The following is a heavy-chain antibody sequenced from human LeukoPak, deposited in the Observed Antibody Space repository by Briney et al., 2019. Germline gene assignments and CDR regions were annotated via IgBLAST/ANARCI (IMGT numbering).Heavy chain of an antibody. Sequence: GGSLRLSCAASGFTFSSYAMHWVRQAPGKGLEYVSAISSNGGSTYYANSVKGRFTISRDNSKNTLYLQMGSLRAEDMAVYCCARGGGSHYSNFDYWGQGTLVTVSS. CDR2: ISSNGGST. V-gene: IGHV3-64*01. CDR3: ARGGGSHYSNFDY. CDR1: GFTFSSYA. D-gene: IGHD2-21*01. J-gene: IGHJ4*02.